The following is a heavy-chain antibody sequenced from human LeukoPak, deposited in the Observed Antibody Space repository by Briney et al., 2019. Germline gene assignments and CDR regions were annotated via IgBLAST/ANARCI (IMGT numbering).Heavy chain of an antibody. V-gene: IGHV3-53*01. D-gene: IGHD6-19*01. CDR1: GFSVSSIY. CDR2: IYSDGTT. J-gene: IGHJ4*02. CDR3: AKDIWLDPEGDY. Sequence: PGGSLRLSCAASGFSVSSIYMNWVRQAPGKGLEWVSVIYSDGTTYYADSVKGRFTISRDDSKNTLYLHMNSLRAEDTAVYYCAKDIWLDPEGDYWGQGTLVTVSS.